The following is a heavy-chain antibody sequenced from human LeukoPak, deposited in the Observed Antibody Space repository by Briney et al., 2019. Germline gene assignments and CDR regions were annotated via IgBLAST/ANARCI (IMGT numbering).Heavy chain of an antibody. V-gene: IGHV3-7*01. CDR2: ISQDGSET. CDR3: VRDLGHSRHYFEY. CDR1: GFTFNSSF. Sequence: GGSLRLSCAASGFTFNSSFLNWVRLTPGRELEWVACISQDGSETFYMDSVRGRFTISRDNTKNSLYLQMNSLRAEDTAVYFCVRDLGHSRHYFEYWGQGALVTVSS. J-gene: IGHJ4*02. D-gene: IGHD7-27*01.